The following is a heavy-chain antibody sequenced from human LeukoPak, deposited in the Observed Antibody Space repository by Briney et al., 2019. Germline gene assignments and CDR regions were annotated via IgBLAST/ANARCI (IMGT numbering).Heavy chain of an antibody. D-gene: IGHD3-16*01. Sequence: GGSLRLSCAASGFTVSSNYMSWVRQAPGKGLEWVSAIIGSGDTTYYAASVKGRLTISRDNSKNTLYLQMNSLRAEDTAVYYCAKVTGGDMITYGGLDYWGQGTLVTVSS. CDR1: GFTVSSNY. J-gene: IGHJ4*02. CDR2: IIGSGDTT. V-gene: IGHV3-23*01. CDR3: AKVTGGDMITYGGLDY.